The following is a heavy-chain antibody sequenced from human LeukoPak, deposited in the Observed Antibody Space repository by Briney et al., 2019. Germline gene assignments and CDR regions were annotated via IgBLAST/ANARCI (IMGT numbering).Heavy chain of an antibody. Sequence: PGGSLRLSCAASGFTFSSFGMQWVRQARGEGLEWVAYIGYTGTDTYYADSVKGRFTISRDNSKNTVYLQVNSLRAADTALYSCARDLTERKYYIAYWGQGTLVTVSS. V-gene: IGHV3-30*02. CDR2: IGYTGTDT. CDR1: GFTFSSFG. J-gene: IGHJ4*02. CDR3: ARDLTERKYYIAY. D-gene: IGHD2-8*02.